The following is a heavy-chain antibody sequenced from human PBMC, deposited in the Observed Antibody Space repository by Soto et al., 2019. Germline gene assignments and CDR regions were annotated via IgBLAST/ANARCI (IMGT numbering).Heavy chain of an antibody. V-gene: IGHV3-30-3*01. D-gene: IGHD5-18*01. J-gene: IGHJ4*02. CDR1: EFTFSNDA. CDR2: ISYDGTNK. Sequence: QVQLVESGGGVVQPGRSLKLSCAASEFTFSNDAMHWVRQAPGRGLEWVAVISYDGTNKYYADSVKGRFPISRDNSKNTLYLQMNTLRTEDTAVYYCARASQTIQLWSYFDYWGQGTLVTVSS. CDR3: ARASQTIQLWSYFDY.